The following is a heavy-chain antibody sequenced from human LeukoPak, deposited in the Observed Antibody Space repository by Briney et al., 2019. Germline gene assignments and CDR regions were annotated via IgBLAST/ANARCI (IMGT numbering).Heavy chain of an antibody. CDR2: IKQDGSEK. D-gene: IGHD5-18*01. Sequence: PGGSLRLSCAASEFTFSTYWMSWVRQAPGKGLEWVANIKQDGSEKYYVDSVRGRFAISRDNAKNTLYQQMNSLRAEDTAVYYCARISKGGYKSGRRDPPYYFDYWGQGTLVPVSS. CDR1: EFTFSTYW. J-gene: IGHJ4*02. V-gene: IGHV3-7*03. CDR3: ARISKGGYKSGRRDPPYYFDY.